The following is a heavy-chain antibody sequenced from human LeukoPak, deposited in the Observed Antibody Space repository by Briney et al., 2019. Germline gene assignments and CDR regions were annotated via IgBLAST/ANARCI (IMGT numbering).Heavy chain of an antibody. Sequence: SVKVSCKASGGTFSSYAISWVRQAPGQGLEWMGGIIPIFGTAHYAQKFQGRVTITADESTSTTYMELSSLRSEDTAVYYCARVATPRYCSTTSCYWKGRFDPWGQGTLVTVSS. CDR3: ARVATPRYCSTTSCYWKGRFDP. V-gene: IGHV1-69*13. D-gene: IGHD2-2*01. CDR2: IIPIFGTA. CDR1: GGTFSSYA. J-gene: IGHJ5*02.